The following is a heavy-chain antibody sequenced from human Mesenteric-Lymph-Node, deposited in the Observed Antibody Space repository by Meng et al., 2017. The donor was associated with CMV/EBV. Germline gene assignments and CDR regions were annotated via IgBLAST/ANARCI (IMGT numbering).Heavy chain of an antibody. CDR2: INHSGST. Sequence: SETLSLTCTVSGGPVSSGSYYWSWIRQPPGKGLEWIGEINHSGSTNYNPSLKSRVTISVDTSKNQFSLKLSSVTAADTAVYYCARDSGDDYGDYGWFDPWGQGTLVTVSS. V-gene: IGHV4-39*07. J-gene: IGHJ5*02. CDR3: ARDSGDDYGDYGWFDP. CDR1: GGPVSSGSYY. D-gene: IGHD4-17*01.